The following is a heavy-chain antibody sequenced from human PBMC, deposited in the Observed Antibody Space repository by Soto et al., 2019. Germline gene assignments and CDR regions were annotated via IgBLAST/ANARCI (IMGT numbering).Heavy chain of an antibody. D-gene: IGHD2-8*02. CDR3: AKATATGGGAFDI. V-gene: IGHV3-23*01. J-gene: IGHJ3*02. CDR2: ILVGGST. CDR1: GFTCRSYD. Sequence: EVQMLESGGGLVQPGGSPRLSCAASGFTCRSYDMSWVRQAPGKGLEWVSTILVGGSTHYPDSVKGRFTISRDNSKNTVFLQMNSLTAGDTAVYYCAKATATGGGAFDICGQGTMVTVSS.